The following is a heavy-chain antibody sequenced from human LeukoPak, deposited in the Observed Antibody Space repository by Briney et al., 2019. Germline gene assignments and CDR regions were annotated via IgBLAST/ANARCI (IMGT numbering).Heavy chain of an antibody. D-gene: IGHD2-2*01. V-gene: IGHV3-30*03. CDR2: ISSGGSTK. Sequence: GGSLRLSCAASVFTFSSYSFHWVRQAPGQGLEWVAVISSGGSTKYYADSVKGRFTSSRDNSRNTLYLQMNSLRAEDTAVYYCARVLLVVPAANIFDYWGQGTLVTVSS. CDR1: VFTFSSYS. CDR3: ARVLLVVPAANIFDY. J-gene: IGHJ4*02.